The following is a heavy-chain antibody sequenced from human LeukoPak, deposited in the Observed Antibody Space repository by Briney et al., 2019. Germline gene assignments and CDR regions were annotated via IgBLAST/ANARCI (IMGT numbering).Heavy chain of an antibody. CDR2: IYYSGST. CDR1: GGSVSSYY. D-gene: IGHD3-22*01. J-gene: IGHJ4*02. V-gene: IGHV4-59*02. CDR3: ASSTTYYYDSSGYYRPFDY. Sequence: TSETLSLTCTVSGGSVSSYYWSWIRQPPGKGLEWIGYIYYSGSTNYNPSLKSRVTISVDTSKNQFSLKLSSVTAADTAVYYCASSTTYYYDSSGYYRPFDYWGQGILVTVSS.